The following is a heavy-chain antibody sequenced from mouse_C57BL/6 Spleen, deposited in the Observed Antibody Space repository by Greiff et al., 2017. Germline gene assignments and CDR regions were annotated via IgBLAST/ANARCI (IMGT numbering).Heavy chain of an antibody. CDR1: GYSFTDYN. D-gene: IGHD1-1*01. Sequence: VHVKQSGPELVKPGASVKISCKASGYSFTDYNMNWVKQSNGKSLEWIGVINPNYGTTSYNQKFKGKATLTVDQSSSTAYMQLNSLTSEDSAVYYCANYYGSSYLDWYFDVWGTGTTVTVSS. CDR2: INPNYGTT. V-gene: IGHV1-39*01. J-gene: IGHJ1*03. CDR3: ANYYGSSYLDWYFDV.